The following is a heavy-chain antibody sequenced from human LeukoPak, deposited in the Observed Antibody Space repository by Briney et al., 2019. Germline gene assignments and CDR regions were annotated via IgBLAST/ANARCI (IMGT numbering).Heavy chain of an antibody. Sequence: ASVKVSCKASGYTFTGYYMHWVRQAPGQGLEWMGWINPNSGGTNYAQKFQGRVTMTRDTSISTAYMELSRLRSDDMAVYYCARVPEGYCSGGSCYGIDIWGQGTMVTVSS. CDR1: GYTFTGYY. CDR2: INPNSGGT. D-gene: IGHD2-15*01. V-gene: IGHV1-2*02. J-gene: IGHJ3*02. CDR3: ARVPEGYCSGGSCYGIDI.